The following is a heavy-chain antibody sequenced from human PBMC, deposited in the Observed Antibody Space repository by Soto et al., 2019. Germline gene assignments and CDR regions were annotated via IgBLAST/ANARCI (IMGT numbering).Heavy chain of an antibody. J-gene: IGHJ5*01. CDR3: ARWIFREENWFDP. Sequence: PSETLSLTCTVSGGSISSYYWSWIRQPPGKGLEWIGYIYYSGSTNYNPSLKSRVTISVDTSENQFSLKLSSVTAADTAVYYCARWIFREENWFDPWGQGTLVTVSS. CDR1: GGSISSYY. V-gene: IGHV4-59*01. D-gene: IGHD2-2*03. CDR2: IYYSGST.